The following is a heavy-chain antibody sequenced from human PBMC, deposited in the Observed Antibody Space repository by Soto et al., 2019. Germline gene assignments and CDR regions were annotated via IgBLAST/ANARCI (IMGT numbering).Heavy chain of an antibody. CDR1: GYSIRSYY. V-gene: IGHV4-59*01. J-gene: IGHJ6*02. CDR3: ARYKSNYYYGMDV. Sequence: SETLSLTCTVSGYSIRSYYWSWIRQPPGKGLEWIGYIYYSGITNYNPSLKSRVTISVDTSKNQFSLKLSSVTAADTAVYYCARYKSNYYYGMDVWGQGTTVTVS. CDR2: IYYSGIT. D-gene: IGHD1-20*01.